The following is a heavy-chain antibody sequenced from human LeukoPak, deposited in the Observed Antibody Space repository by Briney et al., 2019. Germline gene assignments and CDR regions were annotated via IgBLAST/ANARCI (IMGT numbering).Heavy chain of an antibody. CDR1: GFTFSSYS. D-gene: IGHD6-13*01. Sequence: GGSLRLSCAAFGFTFSSYSMNWVRQAPGKGLEWVSSISSSSSYIYYADSVKGRFTISRDNAKNSLYLQMNSLRAEDTAVYYCARDIAAAGTFDYWGQGTLVTVSS. J-gene: IGHJ4*02. CDR3: ARDIAAAGTFDY. CDR2: ISSSSSYI. V-gene: IGHV3-21*01.